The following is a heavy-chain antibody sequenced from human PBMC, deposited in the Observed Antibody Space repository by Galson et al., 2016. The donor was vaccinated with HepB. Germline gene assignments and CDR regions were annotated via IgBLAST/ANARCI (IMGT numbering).Heavy chain of an antibody. Sequence: QSGAEVKRPGESLKISCQGSGYTFTNHWIGWVRQMPGKGLEWMGIIYPGDSDTRYSPSFQGQVTISADKSTRTAYLQWSSLKASDTAMYYCARRDSGWSLFDYWGQGTLLTVSS. CDR1: GYTFTNHW. J-gene: IGHJ4*02. CDR3: ARRDSGWSLFDY. CDR2: IYPGDSDT. V-gene: IGHV5-51*01. D-gene: IGHD6-19*01.